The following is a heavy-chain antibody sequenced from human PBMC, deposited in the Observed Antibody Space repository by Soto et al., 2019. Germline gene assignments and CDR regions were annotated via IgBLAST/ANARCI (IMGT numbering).Heavy chain of an antibody. CDR3: ARDGGRWLQFLDY. CDR2: ISAYNGNT. J-gene: IGHJ4*02. Sequence: GAPVKVSSKASCFPFSMSWISGGVHSPGQGLEWMGWISAYNGNTNYAQKLQGRVTMTTDTSTSSAYMELRSLRSDDTAVYYCARDGGRWLQFLDYWGQGTLVTVSS. CDR1: CFPFSMSW. D-gene: IGHD5-12*01. V-gene: IGHV1-18*01.